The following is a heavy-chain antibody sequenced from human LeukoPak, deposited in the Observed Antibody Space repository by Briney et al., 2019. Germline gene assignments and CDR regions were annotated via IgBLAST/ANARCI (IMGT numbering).Heavy chain of an antibody. J-gene: IGHJ3*02. D-gene: IGHD5-18*01. CDR1: GFTFSSYE. CDR3: ARDRGTFYGKYSYGQVEAFDI. CDR2: ISSSGSTI. Sequence: PGGSLRLSCAASGFTFSSYEMNWVRQAPGKGLERVSYISSSGSTIYYADSVKGRFTISRDNAKNSLYLRMNSLRAEDTAVYYCARDRGTFYGKYSYGQVEAFDIWGQGTMVTVSS. V-gene: IGHV3-48*03.